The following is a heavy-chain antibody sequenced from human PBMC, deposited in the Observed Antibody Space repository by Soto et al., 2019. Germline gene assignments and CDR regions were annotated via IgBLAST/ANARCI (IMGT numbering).Heavy chain of an antibody. D-gene: IGHD2-2*01. CDR3: ARGGRIVVVPAAMWPDYYYYYMDV. V-gene: IGHV3-30-3*01. Sequence: PGGSLRLSCTASGFTFGDYAMSWFRQAPGKGLEWVGFIRSNKYYADSVKGRFTISRDNSKNTLYLQMDSLRADDTAVYYCARGGRIVVVPAAMWPDYYYYYMDVWGKGTTVTVSS. CDR1: GFTFGDYA. J-gene: IGHJ6*03. CDR2: IRSNK.